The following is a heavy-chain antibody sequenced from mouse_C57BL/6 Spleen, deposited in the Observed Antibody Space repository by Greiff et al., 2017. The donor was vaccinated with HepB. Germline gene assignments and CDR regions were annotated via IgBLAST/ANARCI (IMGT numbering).Heavy chain of an antibody. CDR3: ARKSYSNFWFAY. D-gene: IGHD2-5*01. CDR2: INPNNGGT. Sequence: VQLQQSGPELVKPGASVKIPCKASGYTFTDYNMDWVKQSHGKSLEWIGDINPNNGGTIYNQKFKGKATLTVDKSSSTAYMELRSLTSEETAVYYCARKSYSNFWFAYWGQGTLVTVSA. J-gene: IGHJ3*01. V-gene: IGHV1-18*01. CDR1: GYTFTDYN.